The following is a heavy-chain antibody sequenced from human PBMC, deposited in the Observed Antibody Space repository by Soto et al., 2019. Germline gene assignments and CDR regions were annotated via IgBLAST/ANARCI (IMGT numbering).Heavy chain of an antibody. D-gene: IGHD4-17*01. V-gene: IGHV1-18*01. CDR3: AREEHYGDYAA. Sequence: ASVKVSCKASGYTFTSYGISWVRQAHGQGLEWMGWISAYNGNTNYAQKLQGRVTMTTDTSTSTTYMELRSLRSDDTAVYYCAREEHYGDYAAWGQGTLVTVSS. CDR2: ISAYNGNT. CDR1: GYTFTSYG. J-gene: IGHJ5*02.